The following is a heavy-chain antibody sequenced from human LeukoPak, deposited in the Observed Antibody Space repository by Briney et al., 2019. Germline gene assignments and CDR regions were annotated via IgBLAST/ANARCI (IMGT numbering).Heavy chain of an antibody. J-gene: IGHJ6*02. CDR1: GFIFSSHE. CDR3: ARGDYGAFYGMDV. D-gene: IGHD4-17*01. V-gene: IGHV3-48*03. Sequence: PGGSLRLSCGASGFIFSSHEMNWVRQASGKGLEWVSFINTSGRTKYYADSVKGRFTISRDNAQNALYLQMNSLKVEDTAIYYCARGDYGAFYGMDVWGPGTTVTVSS. CDR2: INTSGRTK.